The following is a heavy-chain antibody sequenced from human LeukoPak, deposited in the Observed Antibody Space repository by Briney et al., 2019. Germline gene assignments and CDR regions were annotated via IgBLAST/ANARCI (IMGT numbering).Heavy chain of an antibody. D-gene: IGHD2-2*01. V-gene: IGHV3-15*01. Sequence: ETLSLTCTVSGSSISSYYWSWVRQAPGKGLEWVGRIKSKSDDGTTDYAAPVKGRFTISRDDSKNTLYLQMNGLKTEDTAVYYCTSEHQRGFDYWGQGTLVTVSS. CDR1: GSSISSYY. CDR3: TSEHQRGFDY. CDR2: IKSKSDDGTT. J-gene: IGHJ4*02.